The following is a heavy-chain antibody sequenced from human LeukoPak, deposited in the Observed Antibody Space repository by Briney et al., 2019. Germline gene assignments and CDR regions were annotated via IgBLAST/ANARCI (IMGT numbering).Heavy chain of an antibody. J-gene: IGHJ4*02. CDR3: ARQSWTGFGVVIDSGDY. V-gene: IGHV5-51*01. CDR2: IYPGDADT. D-gene: IGHD3-3*01. CDR1: GFRFTSYW. Sequence: GESLKISCKGFGFRFTSYWIGWVRQMPGKGLEWMGIIYPGDADTRYSPSFQGQVTISADKSINTAFLQWSSLKASDTAMYYCARQSWTGFGVVIDSGDYWGQGTLVTVSS.